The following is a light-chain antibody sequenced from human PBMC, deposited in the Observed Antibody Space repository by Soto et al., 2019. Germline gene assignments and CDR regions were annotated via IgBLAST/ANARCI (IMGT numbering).Light chain of an antibody. CDR1: SSDVGGYNH. CDR2: EVS. J-gene: IGLJ2*01. Sequence: QSGLTQPASASGSPGQSITISCTGSSSDVGGYNHVSWYQQHPGKAPKLMIYEVSNRPSGVSNRFSGSKSGNTASLTISGLQAEDEADYYCSSYTTSTTRIIFGGGTKVTVL. CDR3: SSYTTSTTRII. V-gene: IGLV2-14*01.